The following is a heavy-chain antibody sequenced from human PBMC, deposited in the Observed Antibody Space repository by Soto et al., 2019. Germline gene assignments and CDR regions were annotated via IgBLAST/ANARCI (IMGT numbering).Heavy chain of an antibody. CDR2: ISYDGSNK. CDR1: GFTFSSYG. D-gene: IGHD2-21*02. Sequence: QVQLVESGGGVVQPGRSLRLSCAASGFTFSSYGMHWVRQAPGKGLEWVAVISYDGSNKYYADSVKGRFTISRDNSKNTLYLQMNSLRAEDTAVYYCAKGLKHIVVVTANDYWGQGTLVTVSS. J-gene: IGHJ4*02. V-gene: IGHV3-30*18. CDR3: AKGLKHIVVVTANDY.